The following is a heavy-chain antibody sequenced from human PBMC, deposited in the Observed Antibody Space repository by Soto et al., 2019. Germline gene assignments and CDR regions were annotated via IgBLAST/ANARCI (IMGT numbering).Heavy chain of an antibody. D-gene: IGHD3-3*01. CDR2: ISGSGGST. CDR3: AKNVWGITIFGGMDV. Sequence: EVPLLESGGGLVQPGGSLRLSCAASGFTFSGYAMSWVRQAPGKGLEWVSAISGSGGSTYYADSVKGRFTISRDNSKNTLYLKMNSLRAEDTAVYYCAKNVWGITIFGGMDVWGQGTTVTVSS. CDR1: GFTFSGYA. J-gene: IGHJ6*02. V-gene: IGHV3-23*01.